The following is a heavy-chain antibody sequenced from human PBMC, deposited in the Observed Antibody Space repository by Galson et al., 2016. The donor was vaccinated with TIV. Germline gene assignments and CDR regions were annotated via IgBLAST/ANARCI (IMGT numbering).Heavy chain of an antibody. V-gene: IGHV1-69*10. CDR1: GHSIYSHA. Sequence: SVKVSCKASGHSIYSHAISWVRQAPGQGLQWMGGIIPTLGFPTYSQIFADRLAISMDRSTKTAYMELTSLRSEDTAIYYCARMDYYDSKGDWVTGDYWGQGTLIIVSS. D-gene: IGHD3-22*01. J-gene: IGHJ4*02. CDR3: ARMDYYDSKGDWVTGDY. CDR2: IIPTLGFP.